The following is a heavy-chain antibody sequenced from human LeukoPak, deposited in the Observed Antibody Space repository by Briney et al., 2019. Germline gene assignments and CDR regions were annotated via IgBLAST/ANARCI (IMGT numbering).Heavy chain of an antibody. D-gene: IGHD3-22*01. Sequence: SAPLSLPFTVSGGSISSYYWSWIRPPPGKGLEWIGSIYHSGSTYYNPSLKSRVTISVDTSTNQSSLKLSSVTAADTAVYYCARGSPEYYYDSSGWYFDYWGQGTLVTVSS. CDR2: IYHSGST. CDR3: ARGSPEYYYDSSGWYFDY. J-gene: IGHJ4*02. CDR1: GGSISSYY. V-gene: IGHV4-38-2*02.